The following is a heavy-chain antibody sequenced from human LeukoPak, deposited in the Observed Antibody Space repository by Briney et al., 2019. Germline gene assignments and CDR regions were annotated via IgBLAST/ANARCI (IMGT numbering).Heavy chain of an antibody. Sequence: ASVKVSCKASGHTFTNYYLHWVRQAPGHGLEWMAIINPSDGGTYYEQKLQGRVTVTRDTSTSTVYMELSSLRSEDTAVYYCARDTRTMTAVTRGQHYYYGLDVWGQGTTVTVSS. D-gene: IGHD4-17*01. CDR3: ARDTRTMTAVTRGQHYYYGLDV. V-gene: IGHV1-46*01. CDR1: GHTFTNYY. CDR2: INPSDGGT. J-gene: IGHJ6*02.